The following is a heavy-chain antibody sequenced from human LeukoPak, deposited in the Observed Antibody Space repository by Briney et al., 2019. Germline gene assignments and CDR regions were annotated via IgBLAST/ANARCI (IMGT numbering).Heavy chain of an antibody. Sequence: PSETLSLTCAVYGXSFSGYYWSWIRQPPGKGPEWIGEINHSGSTNYNPSLKSRVTISVDTSKNQFSLKLSSVTAADTAVYYCARVISPITMVRGVKRYNWFDPWGQGTLVTVSS. CDR2: INHSGST. CDR1: GXSFSGYY. V-gene: IGHV4-34*01. CDR3: ARVISPITMVRGVKRYNWFDP. J-gene: IGHJ5*02. D-gene: IGHD3-10*01.